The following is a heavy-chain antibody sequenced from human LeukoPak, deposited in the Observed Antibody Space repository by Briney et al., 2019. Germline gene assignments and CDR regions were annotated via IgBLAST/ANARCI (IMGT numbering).Heavy chain of an antibody. CDR1: GASISSSSYS. V-gene: IGHV4-39*01. CDR3: AKTGYGGNPFDS. D-gene: IGHD4-23*01. J-gene: IGHJ4*02. CDR2: VYYSGET. Sequence: SETLSLTCTVSGASISSSSYSWGWIRQPPGKGLEWFGGVYYSGETHYNPSLKSRVTISVDVSKNQFSLKLSSVTAADTAVYYCAKTGYGGNPFDSWGQGTQVTVSS.